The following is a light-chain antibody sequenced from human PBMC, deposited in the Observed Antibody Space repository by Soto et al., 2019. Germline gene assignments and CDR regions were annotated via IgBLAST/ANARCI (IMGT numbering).Light chain of an antibody. J-gene: IGKJ5*01. CDR3: QQRSNWGIT. V-gene: IGKV3-11*01. Sequence: IVLTQSPATLSLSPGEDATLSCRASLSVNTFLAWYHQKPGQAPRLLIYDASNRATGIPPRFSGSGSGTDFTLTISSLEPEDFVFYYCQQRSNWGITFGQGTRLEIK. CDR1: LSVNTF. CDR2: DAS.